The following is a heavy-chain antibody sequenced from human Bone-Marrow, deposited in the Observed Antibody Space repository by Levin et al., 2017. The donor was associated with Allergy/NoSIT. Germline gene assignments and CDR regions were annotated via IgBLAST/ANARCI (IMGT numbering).Heavy chain of an antibody. CDR3: AAEGVTMVQGGLAGGY. Sequence: SVKVSCKASGFTFTSSAVQWVRQARGQRLEWIGWIGVGSGNTNYAQNFQERVTITRDMSTSTAYMELSSLRSEDTAVYYCAAEGVTMVQGGLAGGYWGQGTLVTVS. J-gene: IGHJ4*02. CDR2: IGVGSGNT. D-gene: IGHD3-10*01. CDR1: GFTFTSSA. V-gene: IGHV1-58*01.